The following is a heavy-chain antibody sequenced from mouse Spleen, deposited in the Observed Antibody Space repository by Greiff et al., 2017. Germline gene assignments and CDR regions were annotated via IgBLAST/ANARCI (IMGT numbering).Heavy chain of an antibody. CDR2: INPNNGGT. J-gene: IGHJ2*01. D-gene: IGHD1-1*01. V-gene: IGHV1-26*01. Sequence: VQLQQSGPELVKPGASVKISCKASGYTFTDYYMNWVKQSHGKSLEWIGDINPNNGGTSYNQKFKGKATLTVDKSSSTAYMELRSLTSEDSAVYYCARGYYYGSSYPDYWGQGTTLTVSS. CDR3: ARGYYYGSSYPDY. CDR1: GYTFTDYY.